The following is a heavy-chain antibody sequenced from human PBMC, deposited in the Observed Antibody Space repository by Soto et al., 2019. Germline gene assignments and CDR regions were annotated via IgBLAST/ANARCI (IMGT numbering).Heavy chain of an antibody. Sequence: SETLSLTCTVSGGSISSGGYYWSWIRQHPGKGLEWIGYIYYSGSTYYNPSLKSRVTISVDTSKNQFSLKLSSVTAADTAVYYCAREALYGSGSYYNAGTYYFDYWGQGTLVTVSS. V-gene: IGHV4-31*03. D-gene: IGHD3-10*01. J-gene: IGHJ4*02. CDR1: GGSISSGGYY. CDR3: AREALYGSGSYYNAGTYYFDY. CDR2: IYYSGST.